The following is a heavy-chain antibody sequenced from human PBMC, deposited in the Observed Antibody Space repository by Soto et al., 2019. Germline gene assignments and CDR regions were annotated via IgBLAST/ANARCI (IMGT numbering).Heavy chain of an antibody. CDR1: GGTFSSYA. Sequence: QVQLVQSGAEVKKPVSSVKVSCKASGGTFSSYAINWVRQAPGQGLEWMGGIIPIFGTANYAQKFQGRVTITADESTSTAYMELSSLRSEDAAVYYCASPRLPDYDDSSGYYYPLDYWGQGTLVTVSS. CDR2: IIPIFGTA. D-gene: IGHD3-22*01. CDR3: ASPRLPDYDDSSGYYYPLDY. V-gene: IGHV1-69*01. J-gene: IGHJ4*02.